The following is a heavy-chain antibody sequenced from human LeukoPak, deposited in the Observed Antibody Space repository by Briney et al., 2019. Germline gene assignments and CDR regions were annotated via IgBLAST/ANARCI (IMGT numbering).Heavy chain of an antibody. Sequence: GGSLRLSCAASGFTFSGYWMHWVRQAPGKGLVWVSCIKSDGSFTSIADSAKGRFTISRDNAKNTVYLQMTSLRAEDTAMYYCAAMSSLHVIFGWFNFWGQGTLVTISS. CDR3: AAMSSLHVIFGWFNF. D-gene: IGHD2-21*01. J-gene: IGHJ1*01. CDR2: IKSDGSFT. CDR1: GFTFSGYW. V-gene: IGHV3-74*01.